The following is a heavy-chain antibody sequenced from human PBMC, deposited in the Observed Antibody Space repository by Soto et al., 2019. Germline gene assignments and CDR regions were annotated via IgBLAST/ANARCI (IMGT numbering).Heavy chain of an antibody. D-gene: IGHD3-22*01. CDR1: GRPFGSGCYY. CDR3: VRDRALDSSGHWFDS. V-gene: IGHV4-31*03. Sequence: SETLSLTCTVSGRPFGSGCYYWTWIRQHPGRGLEWIGYIYHIGSPYYNSSLENRVTISLDTAKNQFSLNLTSVTAADTAIYYCVRDRALDSSGHWFDSWGQGTLVTVSS. CDR2: IYHIGSP. J-gene: IGHJ5*01.